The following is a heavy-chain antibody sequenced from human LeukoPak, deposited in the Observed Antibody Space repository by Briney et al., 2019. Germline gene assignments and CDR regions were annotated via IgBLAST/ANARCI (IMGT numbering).Heavy chain of an antibody. V-gene: IGHV3-30*04. CDR1: GLTFSSYA. CDR2: ISYDGSNK. CDR3: ARDRHRYNYDSSGYPPY. D-gene: IGHD3-22*01. J-gene: IGHJ4*02. Sequence: GGSLRLSCAASGLTFSSYAMHWVRQAPGKGLEWVAVISYDGSNKYYADSMKGRFTISRDNSKNTLYLQMNSLRAEDTAVYSCARDRHRYNYDSSGYPPYWGQGTLVTVSS.